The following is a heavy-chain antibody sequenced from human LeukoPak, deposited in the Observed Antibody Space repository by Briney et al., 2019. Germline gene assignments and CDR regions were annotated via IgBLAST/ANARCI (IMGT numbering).Heavy chain of an antibody. CDR2: IKQDGSEK. CDR1: EFTFSNFW. D-gene: IGHD6-13*01. V-gene: IGHV3-7*01. CDR3: ARWGKSIAAAPGNCYYYMDV. J-gene: IGHJ6*03. Sequence: PGGSLRLSCSASEFTFSNFWMSWVRQAPGKGPEWVANIKQDGSEKYYVDSVKGRFTISRDNAKNSLYLQMNSLRAEDTAVYYCARWGKSIAAAPGNCYYYMDVWGKGTTVTVSS.